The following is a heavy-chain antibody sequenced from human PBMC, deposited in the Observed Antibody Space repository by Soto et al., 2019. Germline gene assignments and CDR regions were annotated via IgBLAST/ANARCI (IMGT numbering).Heavy chain of an antibody. D-gene: IGHD5-12*01. Sequence: SETLSLTCTVSGGSISSADYYWSWVRQPPGKGLEWIGYIYYSGSTFFNPSLKSRVTISKDTSRNQFSLRLNSVTAADTAVYYCARAIVVTIGGMDVWVQGTTVTVSS. J-gene: IGHJ6*02. CDR1: GGSISSADYY. CDR2: IYYSGST. CDR3: ARAIVVTIGGMDV. V-gene: IGHV4-30-4*01.